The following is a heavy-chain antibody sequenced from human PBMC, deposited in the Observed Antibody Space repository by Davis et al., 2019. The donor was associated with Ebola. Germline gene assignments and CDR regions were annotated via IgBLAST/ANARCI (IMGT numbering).Heavy chain of an antibody. J-gene: IGHJ6*02. V-gene: IGHV3-15*01. D-gene: IGHD6-13*01. CDR1: GFTFSNAW. CDR3: TTVRSYSSSWYAPHYYYYYGMDV. Sequence: PGGSLRLSCAASGFTFSNAWMSWVRQAPGKGLEWVGRIKSKTDGGTTDYAAPVKGRFTISRDDSKNTLYLQMNSLKTEDTAVYYCTTVRSYSSSWYAPHYYYYYGMDVWGQGTTVTVSS. CDR2: IKSKTDGGTT.